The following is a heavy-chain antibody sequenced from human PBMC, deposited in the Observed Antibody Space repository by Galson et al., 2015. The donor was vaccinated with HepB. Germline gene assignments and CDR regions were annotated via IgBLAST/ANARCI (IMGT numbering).Heavy chain of an antibody. D-gene: IGHD2-21*01. CDR3: AREGGDPQRPGFFLAFDI. Sequence: SLRLSCAASGFTFSDYYMSWIRQAQGKGLEWVSYISSSSSYTNYADSVKGRFTISRDNAKNSLYLQMNSLRAEDTAVYYCAREGGDPQRPGFFLAFDIWGQGTMVTVSS. CDR1: GFTFSDYY. V-gene: IGHV3-11*05. CDR2: ISSSSSYT. J-gene: IGHJ3*02.